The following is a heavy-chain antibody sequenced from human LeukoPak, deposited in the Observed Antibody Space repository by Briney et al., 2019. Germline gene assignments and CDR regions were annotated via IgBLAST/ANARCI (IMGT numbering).Heavy chain of an antibody. CDR2: FDPEDGET. V-gene: IGHV1-24*01. CDR1: GYTLSDLS. Sequence: ASVKASCKVSGYTLSDLSMHWVRQAPGKGLEWMGGFDPEDGETIYAQKFRGRVTMTEGTSTDTAYMELSSLRSEDTAVYYCATSKGMITFGGVIVWGQGTLVTVSS. D-gene: IGHD3-16*02. CDR3: ATSKGMITFGGVIV. J-gene: IGHJ4*02.